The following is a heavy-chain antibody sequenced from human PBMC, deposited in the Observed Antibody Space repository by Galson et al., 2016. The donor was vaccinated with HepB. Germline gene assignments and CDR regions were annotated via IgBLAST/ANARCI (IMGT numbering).Heavy chain of an antibody. V-gene: IGHV2-26*01. CDR2: IFWNDEK. CDR3: ARIRDQRWLHFLDA. Sequence: PALVKPTQTLTLTCNLSGFSLSYARMGVSWIRQSPGQALEWLADIFWNDEKSYNTSLQTRLTISKGSSTRQVVLSMTNMGPVDTATYYCARIRDQRWLHFLDAWGPGALVAVSS. J-gene: IGHJ5*02. D-gene: IGHD5-24*01. CDR1: GFSLSYARMG.